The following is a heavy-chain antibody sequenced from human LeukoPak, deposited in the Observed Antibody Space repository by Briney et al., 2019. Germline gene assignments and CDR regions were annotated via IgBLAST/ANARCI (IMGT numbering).Heavy chain of an antibody. V-gene: IGHV4-59*08. CDR3: ARHGGYSNGYARYFDY. CDR2: ISYSGST. D-gene: IGHD5-18*01. Sequence: SETLSLTCTVSGGSITSYYWSWIRQPPGKGLEWIGYISYSGSTNYNPSLKSRVTISVDTSKNQFSLKLSSETAADTAVYYCARHGGYSNGYARYFDYWGQGTQVTVSS. CDR1: GGSITSYY. J-gene: IGHJ4*02.